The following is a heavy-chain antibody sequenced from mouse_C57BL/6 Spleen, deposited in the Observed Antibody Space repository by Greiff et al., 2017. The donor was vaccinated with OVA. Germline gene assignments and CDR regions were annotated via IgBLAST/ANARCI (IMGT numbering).Heavy chain of an antibody. CDR1: GYSITSGYY. CDR2: ISYDGSN. D-gene: IGHD2-2*01. V-gene: IGHV3-6*01. CDR3: ARYGYDGYYFDY. J-gene: IGHJ2*01. Sequence: EVQLQESGPGLVKPSQSLSLTCSVTGYSITSGYYWNWIRQFPGNKLEWMGYISYDGSNNYNPSLKNRISITRDTSKNQFFLKLNSVTTEDTATYYCARYGYDGYYFDYWGQGTTLTVSS.